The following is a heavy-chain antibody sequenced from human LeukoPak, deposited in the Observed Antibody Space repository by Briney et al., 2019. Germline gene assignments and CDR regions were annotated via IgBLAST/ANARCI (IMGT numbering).Heavy chain of an antibody. J-gene: IGHJ4*02. D-gene: IGHD2-15*01. CDR3: ARGSSVVGLD. Sequence: GGSLRLSCAASGFTFSSYWMHWVRQAPGKGLVWVSRINGDGSSTSYADSVKGRFTISRDNAKNTLYLQMNSLRAEDTAVYYCARGSSVVGLDWGQGTLVTVSS. CDR2: INGDGSST. V-gene: IGHV3-74*01. CDR1: GFTFSSYW.